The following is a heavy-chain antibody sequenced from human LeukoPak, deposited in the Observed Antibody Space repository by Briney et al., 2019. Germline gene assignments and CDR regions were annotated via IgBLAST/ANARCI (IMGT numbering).Heavy chain of an antibody. CDR2: ISGSSSYI. J-gene: IGHJ4*02. CDR1: GFTFSSCG. D-gene: IGHD3-3*01. V-gene: IGHV3-21*01. Sequence: PGGSLRLSCAASGFTFSSCGMNWVRQAPGKGLEWVSSISGSSSYIYYADSVKGRFTISRDNAKNSLYLQMNSLRAEDTAVYYCAGGSEWSNGVSDYWGQGTLVTVSS. CDR3: AGGSEWSNGVSDY.